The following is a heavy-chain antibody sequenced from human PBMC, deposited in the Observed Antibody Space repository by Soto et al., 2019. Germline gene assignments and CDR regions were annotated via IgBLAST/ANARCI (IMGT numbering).Heavy chain of an antibody. CDR3: ARVPGP. CDR2: IYHSWST. Sequence: SETLSLTCTVSGGSISNYYWSWFRQPPGKGLEWIGYIYHSWSTNYNPSLKSRVTISVDRSKNQFSLKLSSVTAADTAVYYCARVPGPWGQGTLVTVS. V-gene: IGHV4-59*12. CDR1: GGSISNYY. J-gene: IGHJ5*02.